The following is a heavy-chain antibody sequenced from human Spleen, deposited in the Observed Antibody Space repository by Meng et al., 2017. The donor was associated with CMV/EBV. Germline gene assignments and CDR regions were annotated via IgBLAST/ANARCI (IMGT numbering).Heavy chain of an antibody. D-gene: IGHD3-3*01. V-gene: IGHV3-9*01. J-gene: IGHJ4*02. CDR1: GFTFDDYA. Sequence: GGSLRLSCAASGFTFDDYAMHWVRQAPGKGLEWVSGISWNSGSIGYADSVKGRFTISKDNAKNSLYLQMNSLRTEDTALYFCAKDPNPFWSGYYGAYYFDSWGQGTLVTVSS. CDR2: ISWNSGSI. CDR3: AKDPNPFWSGYYGAYYFDS.